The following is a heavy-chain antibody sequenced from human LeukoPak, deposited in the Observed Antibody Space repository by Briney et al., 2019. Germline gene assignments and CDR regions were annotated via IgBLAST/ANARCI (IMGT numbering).Heavy chain of an antibody. CDR1: GFTFSSYS. Sequence: GGSLRLSCAASGFTFSSYSMNWVRQAPGKGLEWVSSISSSSSYIYYADSVEGRFTISRDNAKNSLYLQMNSLRTEDTAVYYCARDAGGLRTDSYSGMDVWGQGTTVTVSS. J-gene: IGHJ6*02. D-gene: IGHD3-16*01. V-gene: IGHV3-21*01. CDR3: ARDAGGLRTDSYSGMDV. CDR2: ISSSSSYI.